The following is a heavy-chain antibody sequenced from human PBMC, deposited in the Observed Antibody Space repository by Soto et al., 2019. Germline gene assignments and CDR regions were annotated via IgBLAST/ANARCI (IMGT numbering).Heavy chain of an antibody. J-gene: IGHJ3*02. CDR1: GYSISSGYY. V-gene: IGHV4-38-2*01. Sequence: SETLSLTCAVSGYSISSGYYWGWIRQPPGKGLEWIGSIYHSGGTYYNPSLKSRVTISVDTSKNQLFLNLSSVTAADTAVYYCARHDRVGASRALDIWGQGTMVTVSS. CDR3: ARHDRVGASRALDI. CDR2: IYHSGGT. D-gene: IGHD1-26*01.